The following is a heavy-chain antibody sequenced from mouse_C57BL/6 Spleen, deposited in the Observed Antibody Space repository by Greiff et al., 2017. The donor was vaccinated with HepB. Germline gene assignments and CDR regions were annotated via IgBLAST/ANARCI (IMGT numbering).Heavy chain of an antibody. Sequence: DVQLQESGPGLVKPSQSLSLTCSVTGYSITSGYYWNWIRQFPGNKLEWMGYISYDGSNNYNPSLKNRISITRDTSKNQFFLNLNSVTTEDTATYYCARIITTVVGDFDVWGPGTTVTVSS. J-gene: IGHJ1*01. CDR2: ISYDGSN. CDR3: ARIITTVVGDFDV. CDR1: GYSITSGYY. V-gene: IGHV3-6*01. D-gene: IGHD1-1*01.